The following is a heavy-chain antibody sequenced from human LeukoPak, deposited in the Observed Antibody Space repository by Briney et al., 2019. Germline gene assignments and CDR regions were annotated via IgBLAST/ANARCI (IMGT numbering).Heavy chain of an antibody. CDR1: GGTFSSYA. CDR2: ILPIFGTA. D-gene: IGHD1-20*01. CDR3: AREGEGITGNYFDY. V-gene: IGHV1-69*06. J-gene: IGHJ4*02. Sequence: ASVKVSCKASGGTFSSYAISWVRQAPGQGLEWMGGILPIFGTANYAQKFQGRVTITADKSTSTAYMELSSLRSEDTAVYYCAREGEGITGNYFDYWGQGTLVTVSS.